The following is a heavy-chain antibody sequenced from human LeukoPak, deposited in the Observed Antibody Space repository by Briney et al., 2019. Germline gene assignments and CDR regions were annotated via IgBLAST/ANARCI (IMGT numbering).Heavy chain of an antibody. CDR3: ARDKGSDLGIPPYNYRDF. CDR2: ISCSSCYI. D-gene: IGHD1-14*01. J-gene: IGHJ6*03. Sequence: GEALKISCAASGFTFSSYSMNWVRQAPGKGLEWVSSISCSSCYIYYADSVKGRFTISRDNAKNSLYLQMNSLRAEDTAVYYCARDKGSDLGIPPYNYRDFWGKGTMVTVSS. CDR1: GFTFSSYS. V-gene: IGHV3-21*01.